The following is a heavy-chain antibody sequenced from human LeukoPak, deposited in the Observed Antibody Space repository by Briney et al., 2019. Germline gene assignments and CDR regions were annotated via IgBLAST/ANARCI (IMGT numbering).Heavy chain of an antibody. Sequence: ASVKVSCKASGYTFTGYYMHWVRQAPGQGVEWRGWINPNSGGTNYAQKFQGRVTMTRDTSISTAYMELSRLRSDDTAVYYCARDLSQYSSSWGDYWGQGTLVTVSS. J-gene: IGHJ4*02. CDR2: INPNSGGT. CDR1: GYTFTGYY. D-gene: IGHD6-13*01. V-gene: IGHV1-2*02. CDR3: ARDLSQYSSSWGDY.